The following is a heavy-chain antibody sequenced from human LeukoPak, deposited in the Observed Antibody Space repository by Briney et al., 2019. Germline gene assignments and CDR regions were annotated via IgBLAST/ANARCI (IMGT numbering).Heavy chain of an antibody. CDR3: TKGIATEDYRFIF. CDR2: IQRDGGNQ. CDR1: GFTFSTYG. Sequence: PGGSLRLSCTASGFTFSTYGIHWVRQAPGKGLEWVAFIQRDGGNQYYADSVKGRFTISRDNSKNTLYLQMNGLRPDDTAVYYCTKGIATEDYRFIFWGQGALVTVSS. V-gene: IGHV3-30*02. J-gene: IGHJ4*02. D-gene: IGHD1-1*01.